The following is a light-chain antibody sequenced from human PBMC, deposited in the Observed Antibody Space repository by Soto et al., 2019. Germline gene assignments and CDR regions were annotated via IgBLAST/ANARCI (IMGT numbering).Light chain of an antibody. CDR3: CSYAGSSTLV. J-gene: IGLJ2*01. Sequence: QSALTQPASLSGSPGQSITISCTGTSSDVGSYNLVSWYQQHPGKAPKLMIYEVSKRTSGVSNRFSGSKSGNTASLTISGLQDEDEADYYCCSYAGSSTLVFGGGTKLTVL. CDR1: SSDVGSYNL. V-gene: IGLV2-23*02. CDR2: EVS.